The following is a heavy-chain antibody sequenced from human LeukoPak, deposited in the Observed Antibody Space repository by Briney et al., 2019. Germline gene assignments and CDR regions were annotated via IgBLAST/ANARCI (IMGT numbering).Heavy chain of an antibody. Sequence: GGSLRLSCAASGFTFSSYAMSWVRQAPGKGLEWVSATSGSGGSTYYADSVKGRFTISRDNSKNTLYLQMNSLRAEDTAVYYCAKDNLLTIAAAEYYFDYWGQGTLVTASS. CDR3: AKDNLLTIAAAEYYFDY. D-gene: IGHD6-13*01. CDR1: GFTFSSYA. J-gene: IGHJ4*02. CDR2: TSGSGGST. V-gene: IGHV3-23*01.